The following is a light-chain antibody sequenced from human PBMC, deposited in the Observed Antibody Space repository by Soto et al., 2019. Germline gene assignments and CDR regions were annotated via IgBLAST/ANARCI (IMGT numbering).Light chain of an antibody. Sequence: EIVLTQSPGTLSLSPGEGATLSCRASQSLTNNYLAWYQQKPGQAPRLVIYGASSRATGIPDRFSASGSGTDFTLTISRLEPEDFAVYFCQQYSSSPVTFGQGTKVDIK. CDR2: GAS. J-gene: IGKJ1*01. CDR3: QQYSSSPVT. CDR1: QSLTNNY. V-gene: IGKV3-20*01.